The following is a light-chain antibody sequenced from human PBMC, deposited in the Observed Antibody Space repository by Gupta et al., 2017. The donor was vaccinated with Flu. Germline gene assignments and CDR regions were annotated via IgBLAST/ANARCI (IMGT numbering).Light chain of an antibody. Sequence: DIVLTQSPGTLSLSPGERATLSCRASQTINNNYLAWYQQKPGQAPRLLIYVASSRDTGIPDRFSGSGSGTDSTLTISRREPEDFAVYYCQQYGNSSLYSFGQGTKLEIK. V-gene: IGKV3-20*01. CDR3: QQYGNSSLYS. J-gene: IGKJ2*03. CDR2: VAS. CDR1: QTINNNY.